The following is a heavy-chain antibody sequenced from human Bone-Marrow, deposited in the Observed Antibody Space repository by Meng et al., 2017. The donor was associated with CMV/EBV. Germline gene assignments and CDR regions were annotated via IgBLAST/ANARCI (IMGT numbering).Heavy chain of an antibody. V-gene: IGHV1-2*02. CDR1: GYTFSDYY. Sequence: ASVKVSCKASGYTFSDYYIHWVRQAPGQGLEWMAWINPNSGVTNYAQKFQGRVTVTRDTSISTAYMELSRLGSEDTAVYYCARAPKGTTTPFDYWGQGTLVTVSS. CDR2: INPNSGVT. CDR3: ARAPKGTTTPFDY. J-gene: IGHJ4*02. D-gene: IGHD1-7*01.